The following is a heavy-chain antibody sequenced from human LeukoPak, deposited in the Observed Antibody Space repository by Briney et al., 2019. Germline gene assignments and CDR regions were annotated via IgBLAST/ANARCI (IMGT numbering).Heavy chain of an antibody. CDR2: ISGSGGST. Sequence: GGSLRLSCAASGFTFSSYAMSWVRQAPGKGLEWVSTISGSGGSTYYADSVKGRFTISRDNSKNTLYLQMNSLRAEDTAVYYCANEGSTLWDYDSSGAYWGQGTLVTVSS. V-gene: IGHV3-23*01. CDR3: ANEGSTLWDYDSSGAY. J-gene: IGHJ4*02. CDR1: GFTFSSYA. D-gene: IGHD3-22*01.